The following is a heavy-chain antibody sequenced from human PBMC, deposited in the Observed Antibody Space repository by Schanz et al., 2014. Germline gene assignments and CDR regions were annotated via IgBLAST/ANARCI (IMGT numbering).Heavy chain of an antibody. CDR3: ARGRSLGWCDY. CDR2: ISRSSSSI. D-gene: IGHD2-21*01. V-gene: IGHV3-21*01. J-gene: IGHJ4*02. CDR1: GFTFSSYN. Sequence: EVQLVESGGGLVKPGGSLRLSCAASGFTFSSYNMNWVRQAPGKGLEWVSSISRSSSSIYYADSVKGRFTISRDNAKNSLYLQMHSLRAEDTAVYYCARGRSLGWCDYWGQGTLVTVSS.